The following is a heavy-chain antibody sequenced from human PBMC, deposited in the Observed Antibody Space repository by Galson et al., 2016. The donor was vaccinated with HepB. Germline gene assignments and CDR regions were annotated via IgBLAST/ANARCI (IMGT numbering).Heavy chain of an antibody. V-gene: IGHV3-48*03. CDR1: GFGFSSYA. J-gene: IGHJ4*02. D-gene: IGHD2-21*02. CDR2: ITRSADLI. Sequence: SLRLSCAASGFGFSSYAMNWVRQAPGKGLEWIAYITRSADLIYYADSVKGRFIISRDNAKRSLYLQMHSLRDEDTAVYYCARDDLVSDCGGDCYAVHFDFWGQGTLVTVSS. CDR3: ARDDLVSDCGGDCYAVHFDF.